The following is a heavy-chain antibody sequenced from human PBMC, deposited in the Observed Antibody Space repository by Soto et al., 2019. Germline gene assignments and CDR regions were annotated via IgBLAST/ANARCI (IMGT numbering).Heavy chain of an antibody. D-gene: IGHD3-10*01. CDR1: GFTFSGYR. V-gene: IGHV3-74*01. CDR2: INSDGSST. CDR3: ARTNYHFDL. J-gene: IGHJ4*02. Sequence: WGSLRLSCAASGFTFSGYRMHWVRQAPGKGLVWVSRINSDGSSTDYADSVRGRFTISRDNAKNTLHLQMDSLRAEDTAVYYCARTNYHFDLWGQGTPVTVSS.